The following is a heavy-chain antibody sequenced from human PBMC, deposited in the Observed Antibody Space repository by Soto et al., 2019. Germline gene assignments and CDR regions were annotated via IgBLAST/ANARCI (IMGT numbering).Heavy chain of an antibody. CDR1: GFTFSSYS. J-gene: IGHJ6*02. Sequence: EVQLVESGGGLVKPGGSLRLSCAASGFTFSSYSMNWVRQAPGKGLEWVSSISSSSSYIYYADSVKGRFTISRDNAKNVLYLQMNSLRAEDTAVYYCARVVDDFWRGYPDYYYGIPVSGQGATI. D-gene: IGHD3-3*01. CDR2: ISSSSSYI. CDR3: ARVVDDFWRGYPDYYYGIPV. V-gene: IGHV3-21*01.